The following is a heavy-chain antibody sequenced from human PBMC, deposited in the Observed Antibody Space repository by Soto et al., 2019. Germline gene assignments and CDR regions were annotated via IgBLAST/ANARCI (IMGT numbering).Heavy chain of an antibody. V-gene: IGHV1-24*01. J-gene: IGHJ4*02. D-gene: IGHD6-13*01. Sequence: PGKGLEWMGGFDPEDGETIYAQKFQGRVTMTEDTSTDTAYMELSSLRSEDTAVYYCATGGDIAAAGTYFDYWGQGTLVTVSS. CDR3: ATGGDIAAAGTYFDY. CDR2: FDPEDGET.